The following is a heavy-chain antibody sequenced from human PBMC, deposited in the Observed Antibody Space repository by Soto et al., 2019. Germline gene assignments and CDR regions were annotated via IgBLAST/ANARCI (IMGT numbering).Heavy chain of an antibody. CDR3: AIYHLELFSFDY. CDR1: DFSFTSHG. V-gene: IGHV1-18*04. J-gene: IGHJ4*02. D-gene: IGHD2-2*01. Sequence: ASVKVSCKAYDFSFTSHGISWVRQAPGQGLEWMGWISLYNGNTNYAQQFQGRVTMTTDTSTSTAYIELRSLRSDDTAMYFCAIYHLELFSFDYWGQGTLVTVSS. CDR2: ISLYNGNT.